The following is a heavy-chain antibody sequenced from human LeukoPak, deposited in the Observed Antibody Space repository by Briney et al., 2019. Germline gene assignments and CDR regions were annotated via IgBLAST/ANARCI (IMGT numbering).Heavy chain of an antibody. Sequence: GGSLRLSCAASGFTFGTYWMSWVRQAPGKGLEWVATINQHGNEKYYVDSVRGRFTISRGNAKNSLYLQMNSLRVEDTAVYYCARENHATFDYWGQGSLVTVSS. D-gene: IGHD1-14*01. V-gene: IGHV3-7*04. CDR2: INQHGNEK. CDR3: ARENHATFDY. CDR1: GFTFGTYW. J-gene: IGHJ4*02.